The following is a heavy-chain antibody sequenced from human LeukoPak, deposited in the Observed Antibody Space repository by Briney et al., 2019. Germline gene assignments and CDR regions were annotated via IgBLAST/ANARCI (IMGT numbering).Heavy chain of an antibody. J-gene: IGHJ5*02. CDR1: GFTFSSYA. CDR3: AKDPIVVVVAATIGWFDP. D-gene: IGHD2-15*01. V-gene: IGHV3-23*01. CDR2: ISGSGGST. Sequence: PGGSLRLSCAASGFTFSSYAMSWVRQAPGKGLEWVSAISGSGGSTHYADSVKGRFTISRDNSKNTLYLQMNSLRAEDTAVYYCAKDPIVVVVAATIGWFDPWGQGTLVTVSS.